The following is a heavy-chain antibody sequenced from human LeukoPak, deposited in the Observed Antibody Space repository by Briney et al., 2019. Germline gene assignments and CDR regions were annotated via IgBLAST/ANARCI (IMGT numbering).Heavy chain of an antibody. CDR2: ISSSSSYI. Sequence: GGSLRLSCAASGFSFSSYTMNWVRQAPGKGLEWVSIISSSSSYIYYADSVKGRFTISRDNAKNALYLQMNSLRVEDTAVYYCARDGRCGGDCYASWGQGALVTVSS. D-gene: IGHD2-21*02. J-gene: IGHJ4*02. CDR3: ARDGRCGGDCYAS. V-gene: IGHV3-21*01. CDR1: GFSFSSYT.